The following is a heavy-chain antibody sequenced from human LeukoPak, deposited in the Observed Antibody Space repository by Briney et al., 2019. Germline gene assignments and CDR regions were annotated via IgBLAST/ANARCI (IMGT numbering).Heavy chain of an antibody. V-gene: IGHV4-34*01. J-gene: IGHJ6*02. Sequence: SETLSLTCAVYGGSFSGYYWSWIRQPPGKGLEWIGEINHSGSTNYNPSLKSRVTISVDTSKNQFSLKLSSVTAADTAVYYCARFARYCSSTSCYPHYYYYYYGMDVWGQGITVTVSS. D-gene: IGHD2-2*01. CDR3: ARFARYCSSTSCYPHYYYYYYGMDV. CDR1: GGSFSGYY. CDR2: INHSGST.